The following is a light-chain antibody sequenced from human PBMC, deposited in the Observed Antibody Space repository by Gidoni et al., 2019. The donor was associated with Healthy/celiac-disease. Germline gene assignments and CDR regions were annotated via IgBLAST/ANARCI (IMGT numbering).Light chain of an antibody. J-gene: IGKJ4*01. Sequence: IQITQSPSSLSASVGDRVTITCRASQSINSYLNWYQQKPGKAPKLLIYAASSLQSGVPSRFSGSGYGTDLTFTISSLQTEDCATYYCQQSYSNLTFGGGTKVEIK. CDR3: QQSYSNLT. CDR2: AAS. V-gene: IGKV1-39*01. CDR1: QSINSY.